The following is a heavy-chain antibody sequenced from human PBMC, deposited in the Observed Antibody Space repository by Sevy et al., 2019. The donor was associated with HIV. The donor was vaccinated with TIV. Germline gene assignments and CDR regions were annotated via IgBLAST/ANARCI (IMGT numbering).Heavy chain of an antibody. CDR1: GGTFSSYA. J-gene: IGHJ6*03. CDR3: ARSEVREGITMVRGVILLAPDYYYYMDV. CDR2: IIPIFGTA. V-gene: IGHV1-69*06. Sequence: ASVKVSCKASGGTFSSYAISWVRQAPGQGLEWMGGIIPIFGTANYAQKFQGRVTITADKSTSTAYMELSSLRSEDTAVYYCARSEVREGITMVRGVILLAPDYYYYMDVWGKGTTVTVSS. D-gene: IGHD3-10*01.